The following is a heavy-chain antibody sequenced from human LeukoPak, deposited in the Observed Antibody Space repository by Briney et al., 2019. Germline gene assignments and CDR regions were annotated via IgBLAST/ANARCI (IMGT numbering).Heavy chain of an antibody. Sequence: AGSLRLSCAASGFTFSSYAMHWVRQAPGKGLEWVAVISYDGSNKYYADSVKGRFTISRDNSKNTLFLQVDSLSPEDTAVYYCARRTAVYASWINYWGQGTLVTVSS. CDR3: ARRTAVYASWINY. V-gene: IGHV3-30-3*01. CDR2: ISYDGSNK. D-gene: IGHD2-8*01. CDR1: GFTFSSYA. J-gene: IGHJ4*02.